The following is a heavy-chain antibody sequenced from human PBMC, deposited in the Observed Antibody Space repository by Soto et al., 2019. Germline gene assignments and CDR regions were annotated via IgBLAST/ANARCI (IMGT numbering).Heavy chain of an antibody. D-gene: IGHD2-21*02. CDR1: GYTFTNYG. CDR2: VSPYNGNR. V-gene: IGHV1-18*01. CDR3: DSRYGDPSPAAGFDY. J-gene: IGHJ4*02. Sequence: QVQLVQSGAEVKKSGASVKSSCKASGYTFTNYGIRWVLHDPGQGLEWMGWVSPYNGNRDYAQKFHGRLTLTTDTSPNTAFMELRSLSPGDTAIYYCDSRYGDPSPAAGFDYWGQGTLVTDSS.